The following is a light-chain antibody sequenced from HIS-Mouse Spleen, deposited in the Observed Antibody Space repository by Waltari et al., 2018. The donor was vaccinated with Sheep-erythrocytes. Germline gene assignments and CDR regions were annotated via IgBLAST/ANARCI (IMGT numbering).Light chain of an antibody. CDR2: QDS. CDR1: KLGDKY. J-gene: IGLJ2*01. Sequence: SYELTQPPSVSVSPGQTASITCSGDKLGDKYACWYQQKPGQSPVLVIYQDSKRPSGSPGRLAGSNSGNTATLTISGTQAMDEADYYCQAWDSSTAWNVVFGGGTKLTVL. V-gene: IGLV3-1*01. CDR3: QAWDSSTAWNVV.